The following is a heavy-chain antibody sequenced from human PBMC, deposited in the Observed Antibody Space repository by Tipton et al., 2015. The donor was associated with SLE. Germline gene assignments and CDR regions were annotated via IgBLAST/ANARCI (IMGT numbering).Heavy chain of an antibody. Sequence: TLSLTCTVSGGSISSYYWSWIRQPPGKGLEWIGYIYYSGSTNYNPSLKSRVTISVDTSKNQFSLKLSSVTAADTAVYYCARDGRITAAIDYWGQGTLVTVSS. CDR2: IYYSGST. V-gene: IGHV4-59*12. CDR1: GGSISSYY. CDR3: ARDGRITAAIDY. D-gene: IGHD6-13*01. J-gene: IGHJ4*02.